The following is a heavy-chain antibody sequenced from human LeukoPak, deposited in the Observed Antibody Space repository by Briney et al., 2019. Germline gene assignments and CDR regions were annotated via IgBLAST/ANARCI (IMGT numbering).Heavy chain of an antibody. J-gene: IGHJ4*02. CDR3: ARVEKYGSGSYYHIPDY. Sequence: GGSLRLSCAASGFTFNNFAMSWVRQAPGKGLEWVSAISGSGGSTYYADSVKGRFTISRDNAKNSLYLQMNSLRAEDTAVYYCARVEKYGSGSYYHIPDYWGQGTLVTVSS. CDR1: GFTFNNFA. V-gene: IGHV3-23*01. CDR2: ISGSGGST. D-gene: IGHD3-10*01.